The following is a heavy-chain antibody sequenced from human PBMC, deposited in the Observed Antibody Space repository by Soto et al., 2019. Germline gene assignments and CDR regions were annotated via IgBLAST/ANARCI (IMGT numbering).Heavy chain of an antibody. V-gene: IGHV1-58*02. J-gene: IGHJ1*01. Sequence: SVTVSCKASGFTFTSSAMQWVRQASGQRLEWIGWIVVGSGNTNYAQKFQERVTMTRDTSTSTVYMELSSLRSEDTAVYYCARASLDHIAVAGTRYFQHWGQGTLVTVSS. CDR3: ARASLDHIAVAGTRYFQH. CDR2: IVVGSGNT. CDR1: GFTFTSSA. D-gene: IGHD6-19*01.